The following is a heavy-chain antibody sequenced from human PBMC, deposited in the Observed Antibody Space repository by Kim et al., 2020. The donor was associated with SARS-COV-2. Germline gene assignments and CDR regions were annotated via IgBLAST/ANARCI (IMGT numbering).Heavy chain of an antibody. V-gene: IGHV3-21*04. D-gene: IGHD3-10*01. CDR3: AREPEYYYGSGSYFDY. J-gene: IGHJ4*02. CDR1: GFTFSSYS. CDR2: ISSSSSYI. Sequence: GGSLRLSCAASGFTFSSYSMNWVRQAPGKGLEWVSSISSSSSYIYYADSVKGRFTISRDNAKNSLYLQMNSLRAEDTAVYYCAREPEYYYGSGSYFDYWGQGTLVTVSS.